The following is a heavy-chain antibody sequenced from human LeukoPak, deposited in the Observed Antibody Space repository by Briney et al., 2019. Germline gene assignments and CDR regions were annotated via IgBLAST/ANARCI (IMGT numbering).Heavy chain of an antibody. CDR1: GYSFTSYW. CDR3: ARGLSGDSSAWFY. V-gene: IGHV5-51*01. D-gene: IGHD6-19*01. Sequence: GESLKISCKGFGYSFTSYWIGWVRQMPGKGLEWMGIIYPGDSDTRYSPSFQGQVTISADKSISTAYLQWSSLKASDTALYYCARGLSGDSSAWFYWGQGTLVTVSS. CDR2: IYPGDSDT. J-gene: IGHJ4*02.